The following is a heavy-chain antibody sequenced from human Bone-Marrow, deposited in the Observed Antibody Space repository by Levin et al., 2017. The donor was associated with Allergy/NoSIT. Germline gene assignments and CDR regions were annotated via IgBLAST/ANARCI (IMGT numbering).Heavy chain of an antibody. D-gene: IGHD3-10*01. V-gene: IGHV4-39*01. CDR1: GGSIGSSSYY. Sequence: PSETLSLTCIVSGGSIGSSSYYWGWIRQPPGKGLEWIGSIYYSGSTYYNPSLKSRVTMSVDTSKGQFSLKLSSVTAADTAVYYCARHEKSSRGEIPYWFDPWGQGTLVTVSS. CDR3: ARHEKSSRGEIPYWFDP. CDR2: IYYSGST. J-gene: IGHJ5*02.